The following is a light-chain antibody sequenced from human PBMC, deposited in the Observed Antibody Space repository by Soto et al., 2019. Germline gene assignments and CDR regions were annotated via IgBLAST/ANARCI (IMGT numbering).Light chain of an antibody. Sequence: AIQLTQSPSSLSASVGDRVTITCRASQDISRYLAWYQQKAGKAPKLLIYGASILQSGVPSGFSGSGFGTDFTLTISSLRAEDFAIYFCQQTKSYPSTFGGGTRVEI. CDR1: QDISRY. CDR3: QQTKSYPST. J-gene: IGKJ4*01. CDR2: GAS. V-gene: IGKV1-13*02.